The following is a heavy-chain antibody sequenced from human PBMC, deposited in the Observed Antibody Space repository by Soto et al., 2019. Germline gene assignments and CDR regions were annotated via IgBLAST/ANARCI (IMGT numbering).Heavy chain of an antibody. CDR1: GFTFDDYT. V-gene: IGHV3-9*01. J-gene: IGHJ6*02. CDR3: AKDIPPLEYSIGDYGMEA. CDR2: ISWNSGSI. D-gene: IGHD6-6*01. Sequence: PGGSLRLSCAASGFTFDDYTMHWVRRAPGKGLEWVAGISWNSGSIGYADSVKGRFTISRESAKYSLYLQRNSLRAECTALYYCAKDIPPLEYSIGDYGMEAGGQGTTFTASS.